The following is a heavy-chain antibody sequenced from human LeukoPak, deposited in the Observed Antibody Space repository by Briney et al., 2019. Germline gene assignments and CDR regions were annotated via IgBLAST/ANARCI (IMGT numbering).Heavy chain of an antibody. CDR2: IRYDGNKK. Sequence: GGSLRLSCAGSGFIFSNYGMHWVRQAPAKGLEWVAFIRYDGNKKYYADSVKGRFTISRDNSKNTLYLQMNSLRAEDTAVYYCAREPNLQNGMDVWGQGTTVTVSS. D-gene: IGHD1-1*01. V-gene: IGHV3-30*02. CDR3: AREPNLQNGMDV. J-gene: IGHJ6*02. CDR1: GFIFSNYG.